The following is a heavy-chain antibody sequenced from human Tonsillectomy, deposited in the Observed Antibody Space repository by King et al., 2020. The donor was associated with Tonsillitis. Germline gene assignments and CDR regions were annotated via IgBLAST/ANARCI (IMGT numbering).Heavy chain of an antibody. D-gene: IGHD3-22*01. CDR1: GFTFDDYA. CDR3: AKDSFESSGYGMDV. V-gene: IGHV3-9*01. CDR2: ISWNSGSI. Sequence: VQLVESGGGLVQPGRSLRLSCAASGFTFDDYAMYWVRQAPGKGLEWVSGISWNSGSIGYADSVKGRFTISRDNAKNSLYLQMNSLRVEDTALYYFAKDSFESSGYGMDVWGQGTTVTVSS. J-gene: IGHJ6*02.